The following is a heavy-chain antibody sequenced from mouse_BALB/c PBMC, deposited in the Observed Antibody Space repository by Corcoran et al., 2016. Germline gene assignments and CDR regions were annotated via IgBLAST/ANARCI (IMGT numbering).Heavy chain of an antibody. CDR3: ARLDYGNYFDY. Sequence: EVKLLESGGGLVQPGGSLKFTCAASGVDFSRYWMSWVRQAPGKGLEWIGEINPDSSTINYTQSLKDKFIISRDNAKNTLYLQMSKVRSEDTALYYCARLDYGNYFDYWGQGTTLTVSS. CDR1: GVDFSRYW. J-gene: IGHJ2*01. V-gene: IGHV4-1*02. CDR2: INPDSSTI. D-gene: IGHD2-1*01.